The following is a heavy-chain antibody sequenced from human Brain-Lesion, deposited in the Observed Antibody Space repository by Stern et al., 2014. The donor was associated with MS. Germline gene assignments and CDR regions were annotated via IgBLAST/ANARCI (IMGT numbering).Heavy chain of an antibody. CDR1: GYTFSSYD. J-gene: IGHJ4*02. D-gene: IGHD2-2*01. V-gene: IGHV1-8*01. Sequence: QMQLVQSGAEVKKPGASVKVSCKASGYTFSSYDITWVRQASGHGLEWMGWMNPYSGNTGYAQKFKGRVSMTSDPSISTVYMELTSLTSDDTAVYFCARAVRNQLLSEYWGQGNRVTVSS. CDR3: ARAVRNQLLSEY. CDR2: MNPYSGNT.